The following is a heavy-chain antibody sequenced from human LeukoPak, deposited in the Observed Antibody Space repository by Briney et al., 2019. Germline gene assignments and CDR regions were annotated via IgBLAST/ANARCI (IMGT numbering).Heavy chain of an antibody. V-gene: IGHV3-48*01. Sequence: GGSLRLSCAASRFTFSSYGMHWVRQAPGKGLEWVSYISASSATIYYADSVKGRFTISRDNAKNSLYLQMNSQRAEDTAVYYCATEGDSGTYSYFQHWGQGTLVTVS. CDR2: ISASSATI. D-gene: IGHD1-26*01. J-gene: IGHJ1*01. CDR1: RFTFSSYG. CDR3: ATEGDSGTYSYFQH.